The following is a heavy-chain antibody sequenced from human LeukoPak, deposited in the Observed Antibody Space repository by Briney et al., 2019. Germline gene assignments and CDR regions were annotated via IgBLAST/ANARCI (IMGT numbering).Heavy chain of an antibody. Sequence: SVKVSCKASGGTFSSYAISWVRQAPGQGLEWMGGIIPIFGTANYAQKFQGRVTITADESTSTAYMELSSLRSEDTAVYYCAREAGSSYGLGYYGMDVWGQGTTVTVSS. D-gene: IGHD5-18*01. V-gene: IGHV1-69*13. CDR2: IIPIFGTA. CDR1: GGTFSSYA. CDR3: AREAGSSYGLGYYGMDV. J-gene: IGHJ6*02.